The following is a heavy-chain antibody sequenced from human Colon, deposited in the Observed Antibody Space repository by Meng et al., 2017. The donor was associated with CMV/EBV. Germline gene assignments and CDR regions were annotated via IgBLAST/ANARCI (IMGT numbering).Heavy chain of an antibody. CDR3: ARGGKYTSGSYFDP. J-gene: IGHJ5*02. Sequence: QLQLKQSGPVLGKPSQTLSLTCAISGDSVSSNSAAWNWIRQSPSRGLEWLGRTYYRSQWYNEYAVSVRSRITINPDTAKNQFSLQLNSVTPEDTAVYYCARGGKYTSGSYFDPWGQGTLVTVSS. V-gene: IGHV6-1*01. CDR1: GDSVSSNSAA. CDR2: TYYRSQWYN. D-gene: IGHD6-19*01.